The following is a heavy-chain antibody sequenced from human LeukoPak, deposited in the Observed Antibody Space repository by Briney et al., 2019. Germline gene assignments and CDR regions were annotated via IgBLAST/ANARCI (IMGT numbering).Heavy chain of an antibody. CDR2: INSDGSST. D-gene: IGHD3-22*01. J-gene: IGHJ4*02. Sequence: GSLRLSCAASGFTFSSYWMHWVRQAPGKGLVWVSRINSDGSSTSYADSVKGRFTISRDNAKNTLYLQMNSLRAEDTAVYYCARDQRDSSGVPRFDYWGQGTLVTVSS. CDR1: GFTFSSYW. CDR3: ARDQRDSSGVPRFDY. V-gene: IGHV3-74*01.